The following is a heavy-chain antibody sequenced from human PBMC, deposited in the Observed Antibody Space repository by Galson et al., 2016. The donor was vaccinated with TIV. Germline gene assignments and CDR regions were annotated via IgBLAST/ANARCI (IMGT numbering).Heavy chain of an antibody. J-gene: IGHJ6*02. V-gene: IGHV1-69*13. CDR2: FIPLFGTA. CDR1: GDTFSTYP. Sequence: SVKVSCKASGDTFSTYPFNWVRQAPGQGLEWVGGFIPLFGTANYAQKFQGRVTITADESTSTLYMEVSSLRSEDTAVYYCAKDRNTAIDTNHNADVIDVWGQGTTVIVSS. D-gene: IGHD5-18*01. CDR3: AKDRNTAIDTNHNADVIDV.